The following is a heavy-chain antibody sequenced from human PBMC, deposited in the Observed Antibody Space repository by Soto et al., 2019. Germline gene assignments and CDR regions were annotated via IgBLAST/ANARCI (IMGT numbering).Heavy chain of an antibody. Sequence: ASVKVSCKASGGTFSSYAISWVRQAPGQGLEWMGGIIPIFGTANYAQKFQGRVTITADESTSTAYMELSSLRSEDTAVYYCAFVTRSYYYGMDVWGQGTTVTVSS. CDR3: AFVTRSYYYGMDV. CDR2: IIPIFGTA. CDR1: GGTFSSYA. D-gene: IGHD2-15*01. V-gene: IGHV1-69*13. J-gene: IGHJ6*02.